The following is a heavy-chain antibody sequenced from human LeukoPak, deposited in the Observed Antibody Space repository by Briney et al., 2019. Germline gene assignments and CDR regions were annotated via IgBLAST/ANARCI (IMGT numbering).Heavy chain of an antibody. Sequence: GGSLRLSCAASGFTFRGYGMHWVRQAPGRGLEWVAVISYDGSNKYYADSVKGRFTISRDNSKNTLYLQMNSLRAEDTAVYYCAKVRRPRVVYAIATGYWGQGTLVTVSS. CDR2: ISYDGSNK. J-gene: IGHJ4*02. CDR3: AKVRRPRVVYAIATGY. D-gene: IGHD2-8*02. V-gene: IGHV3-30*18. CDR1: GFTFRGYG.